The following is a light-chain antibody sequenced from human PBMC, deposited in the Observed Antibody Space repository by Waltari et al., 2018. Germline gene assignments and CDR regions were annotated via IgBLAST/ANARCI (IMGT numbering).Light chain of an antibody. J-gene: IGLJ3*02. V-gene: IGLV1-47*01. CDR3: ATWDDSLNSWV. CDR2: KND. CDR1: SSNVGNTY. Sequence: QPVLTLPPSASATPGQVVSFSCSGSSSNVGNTYVYWYQQLPGTAPKLLIYKNDQRPSGVPDRFFGSKSGTSASLVISGLRSEDEGHYTCATWDDSLNSWVFGGGTKLTIL.